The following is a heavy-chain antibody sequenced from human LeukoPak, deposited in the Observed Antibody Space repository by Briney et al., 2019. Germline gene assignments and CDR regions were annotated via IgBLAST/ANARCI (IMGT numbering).Heavy chain of an antibody. CDR3: ARVYYDSSGLYYFDY. Sequence: SETLSLTCTVSGGSISSGDYYWSWIRQPPGKGLEWIGYIYYSGSTYYNPSLKSRVTISVDTSKNQFSLKLSSVTAADTAVYYCARVYYDSSGLYYFDYWGQGTLVTVSS. CDR1: GGSISSGDYY. CDR2: IYYSGST. D-gene: IGHD3-22*01. V-gene: IGHV4-30-4*01. J-gene: IGHJ4*02.